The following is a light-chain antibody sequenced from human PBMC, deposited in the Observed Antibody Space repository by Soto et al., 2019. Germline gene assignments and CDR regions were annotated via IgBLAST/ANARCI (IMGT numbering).Light chain of an antibody. CDR1: QSVTRK. Sequence: EILMTQSPASLSVSPGEGATLSCRASQSVTRKLAWYQQKPGRAPRLLISDASTRATDIPPRFSGSGSGTEVTLTISSRLAYDIAVYDCQQYSDWPRTFGQGTKVEIK. CDR3: QQYSDWPRT. V-gene: IGKV3-15*01. CDR2: DAS. J-gene: IGKJ1*01.